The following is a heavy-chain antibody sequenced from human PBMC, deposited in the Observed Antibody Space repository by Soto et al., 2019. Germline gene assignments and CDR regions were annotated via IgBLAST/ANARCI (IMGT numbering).Heavy chain of an antibody. D-gene: IGHD6-19*01. CDR2: IYYSGST. V-gene: IGHV4-61*08. Sequence: ETLSLTCTVSGGSISSGGYYWSWIRQHPGKGLEWIGYIYYSGSTNYNPSLKSRVTISVDTSKNQFSLKLSSVTAADTAVYYCARGYSSGHTPDYYYYGMDVWGQGTTVTVSS. CDR3: ARGYSSGHTPDYYYYGMDV. J-gene: IGHJ6*02. CDR1: GGSISSGGYY.